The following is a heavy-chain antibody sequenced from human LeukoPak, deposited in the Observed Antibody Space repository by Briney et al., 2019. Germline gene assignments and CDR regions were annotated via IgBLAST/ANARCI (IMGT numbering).Heavy chain of an antibody. D-gene: IGHD5-24*01. CDR2: IYYSRST. CDR1: AAAISRGGYY. J-gene: IGHJ4*02. V-gene: IGHV4-30-4*01. CDR3: ARDGYNSGYFDC. Sequence: SETLSLKCTVSAAAISRGGYYWTWIRQHPGKGLEWIGYIYYSRSTSYSPSLKSRLTISVDTSKNQFSLKLSSVTAADTAVYYCARDGYNSGYFDCWGQGTLVTCSS.